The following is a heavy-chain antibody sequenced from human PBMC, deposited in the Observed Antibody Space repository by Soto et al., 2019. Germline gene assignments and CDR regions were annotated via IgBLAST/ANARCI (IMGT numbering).Heavy chain of an antibody. D-gene: IGHD1-26*01. CDR1: GFSLSTSGVG. CDR2: IYWGVDE. V-gene: IGHV2-5*02. J-gene: IGHJ3*02. Sequence: QGTLKESGPTLVNPTQTLTLTCSFSGFSLSTSGVGVGWIRQSPGKALEWLALIYWGVDEHYRPSLKSRLSIIKDTSKKHVVIIMPDMDPVDTATYYCARGLATLPVFAFDIWGQGTMVTVSS. CDR3: ARGLATLPVFAFDI.